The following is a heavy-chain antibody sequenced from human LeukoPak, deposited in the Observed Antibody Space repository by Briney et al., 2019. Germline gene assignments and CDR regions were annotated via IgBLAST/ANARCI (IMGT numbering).Heavy chain of an antibody. CDR3: ATGRLAVAPKKLDY. D-gene: IGHD6-19*01. CDR1: GYTLTQLS. V-gene: IGHV1-24*01. Sequence: GASVKVSCKVSGYTLTQLSMHWLRQAPGIGLEWMGGFDPEDGETIYAQKFQGRVTMTEDTSTDTAYMELSSLRSEDTAVYYCATGRLAVAPKKLDYWGQGTLVTVSS. J-gene: IGHJ4*02. CDR2: FDPEDGET.